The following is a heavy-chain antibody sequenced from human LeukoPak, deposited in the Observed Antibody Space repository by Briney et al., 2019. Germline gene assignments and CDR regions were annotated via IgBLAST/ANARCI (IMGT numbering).Heavy chain of an antibody. D-gene: IGHD3-22*01. CDR2: INTDGSTT. J-gene: IGHJ4*02. CDR1: GFTFSTYW. V-gene: IGHV3-74*01. Sequence: GGSLRLSCAASGFTFSTYWMHWVRQAPGKGLVWVSRINTDGSTTNYADSVKGRFTISRDNAKNSLYLQMNSLRAEDMALYYCAKGLGDYYDSSGPFDYWGQGTLVTVSS. CDR3: AKGLGDYYDSSGPFDY.